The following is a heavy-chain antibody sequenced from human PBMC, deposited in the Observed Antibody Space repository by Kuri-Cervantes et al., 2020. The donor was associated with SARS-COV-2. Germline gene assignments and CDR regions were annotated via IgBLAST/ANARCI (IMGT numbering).Heavy chain of an antibody. CDR2: INYSGST. J-gene: IGHJ5*02. D-gene: IGHD2-2*01. V-gene: IGHV4-39*01. Sequence: SETLSLTCTVSGGSISSRSYYWGWIRQPPGEGLEWVGNINYSGSTYYNPALKSRITISVDTSKNQFSLKLNSVTAADTSVYFCARRTNVGVVPVFDPWGQGTLVTVSS. CDR1: GGSISSRSYY. CDR3: ARRTNVGVVPVFDP.